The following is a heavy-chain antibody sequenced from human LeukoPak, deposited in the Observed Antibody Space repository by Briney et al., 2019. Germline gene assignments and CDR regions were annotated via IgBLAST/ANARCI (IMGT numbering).Heavy chain of an antibody. CDR2: ISYDGSNK. Sequence: GGSLRLSCAASGFTFNNYGMHWVRQAPGKGLEWVAVISYDGSNKFYADSVRGRFTISRDNSKNTLNLQMKSLRAEDTAVYYCAKDGGLGFCSVTSCYYFDSWGQGTLVTVSS. CDR3: AKDGGLGFCSVTSCYYFDS. CDR1: GFTFNNYG. V-gene: IGHV3-30*18. D-gene: IGHD2-2*01. J-gene: IGHJ4*02.